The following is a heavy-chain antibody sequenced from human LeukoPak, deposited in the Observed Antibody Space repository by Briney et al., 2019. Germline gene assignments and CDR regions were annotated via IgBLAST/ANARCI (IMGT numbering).Heavy chain of an antibody. Sequence: PGGSLRLSCAASGFTFSSYAMHWVRQAPGKGLEWVAVISYDGSNKYYADSVKGRFTISRDNSKNTLYLQMNSLRAEDTAVYYCARDPGGSSPPFDPWGQGTLVTVSS. CDR2: ISYDGSNK. V-gene: IGHV3-30-3*01. CDR1: GFTFSSYA. D-gene: IGHD3-16*01. CDR3: ARDPGGSSPPFDP. J-gene: IGHJ5*02.